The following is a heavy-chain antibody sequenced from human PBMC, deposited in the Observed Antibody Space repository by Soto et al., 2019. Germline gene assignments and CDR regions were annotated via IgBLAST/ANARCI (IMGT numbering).Heavy chain of an antibody. Sequence: VGSLRLSCVASRLSFISYWMHCVRQAPGKGLVWVSRIKSDGTITNYADSVKGRFTISRYNAKNTLYLQMNSLSAEDTALYYSASVNMIVVVGGAFDIWVQGXMVTV. J-gene: IGHJ3*02. CDR2: IKSDGTIT. V-gene: IGHV3-74*01. D-gene: IGHD3-22*01. CDR3: ASVNMIVVVGGAFDI. CDR1: RLSFISYW.